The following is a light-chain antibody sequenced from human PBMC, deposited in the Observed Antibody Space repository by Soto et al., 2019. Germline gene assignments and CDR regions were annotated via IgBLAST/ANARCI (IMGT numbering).Light chain of an antibody. CDR3: QQRSNWWT. J-gene: IGKJ1*01. V-gene: IGKV3-11*01. Sequence: EIVLTQSPATLSLSPGERATLSCRASQSVSSYLACYQQKPGQAPRLLIYDASNRATGIPARFSGSGSGTDFTLTISSLEPEDFALYYCQQRSNWWTFGQATKVDIK. CDR2: DAS. CDR1: QSVSSY.